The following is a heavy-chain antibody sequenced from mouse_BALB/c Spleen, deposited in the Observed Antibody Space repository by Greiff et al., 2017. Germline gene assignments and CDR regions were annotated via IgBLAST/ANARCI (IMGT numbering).Heavy chain of an antibody. Sequence: LVKTGASVMISCKASGYSFTGYYMHWVKQSHGKSLEWIGYISCYNGATSYNQKFKGKATFTVDTSSSTAYMQFNSLTSEDSAVYYCARGRLPYAMDYWGQGTSVTVSS. CDR1: GYSFTGYY. CDR3: ARGRLPYAMDY. J-gene: IGHJ4*01. V-gene: IGHV1S34*01. CDR2: ISCYNGAT. D-gene: IGHD1-2*01.